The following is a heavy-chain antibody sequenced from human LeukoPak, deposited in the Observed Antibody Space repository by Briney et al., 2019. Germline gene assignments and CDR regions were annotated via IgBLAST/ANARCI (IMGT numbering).Heavy chain of an antibody. D-gene: IGHD5-24*01. Sequence: QPGGSLRLSCAASGFVFGDYAMHWVRQAPGKGLEWVSGISWNSVVKGYADSVKSRFTISRDNAKNSLYLQMNSLIAEDTALYYCAKVSLNNYYDYWGQGILVTVSS. J-gene: IGHJ4*02. V-gene: IGHV3-9*01. CDR1: GFVFGDYA. CDR2: ISWNSVVK. CDR3: AKVSLNNYYDY.